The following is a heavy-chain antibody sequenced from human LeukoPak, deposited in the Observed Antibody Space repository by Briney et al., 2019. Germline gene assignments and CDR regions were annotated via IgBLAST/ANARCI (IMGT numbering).Heavy chain of an antibody. CDR1: GGSISSGGYY. D-gene: IGHD3-22*01. CDR3: ARDHYYDSSGYHC. CDR2: IYHSGST. V-gene: IGHV4-30-2*01. J-gene: IGHJ4*02. Sequence: SETLSLTCTVSGGSISSGGYYWSWIRQPPGKGLEWIGYIYHSGSTYYNPSLKSRVTISVDRSKNQFSLKLSSVTAADTAVYYCARDHYYDSSGYHCWGQGTLVTVSS.